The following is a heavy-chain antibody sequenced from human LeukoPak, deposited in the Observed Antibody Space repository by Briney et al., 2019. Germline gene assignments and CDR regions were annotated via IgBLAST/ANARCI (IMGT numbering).Heavy chain of an antibody. CDR2: INHSGST. Sequence: EALSLTYAVYGGSFSCYYWRWIRQPPGKGLEWIGEINHSGSTNYNPSLKSRVTISVDTSKNQFSLKLSSVTAADTAVYYCARGPIVVGPKRFDPWGQGTLVTVSS. J-gene: IGHJ5*02. V-gene: IGHV4-34*01. CDR3: ARGPIVVGPKRFDP. CDR1: GGSFSCYY. D-gene: IGHD2-15*01.